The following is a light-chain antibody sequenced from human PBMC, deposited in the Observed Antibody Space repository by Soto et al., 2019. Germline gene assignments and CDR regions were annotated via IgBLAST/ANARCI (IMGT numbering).Light chain of an antibody. CDR3: QQYGSTPFT. J-gene: IGKJ5*01. V-gene: IGKV3-20*01. Sequence: EIVLTQSPGTLSLARGERATLSCRASQSVSSSYLAWYQQNPGQAHRLLIYVASSRATGIPDRFSGSGSGTDFTLTISRLEPEDFAVYYCQQYGSTPFTFGQGTPLEIK. CDR2: VAS. CDR1: QSVSSSY.